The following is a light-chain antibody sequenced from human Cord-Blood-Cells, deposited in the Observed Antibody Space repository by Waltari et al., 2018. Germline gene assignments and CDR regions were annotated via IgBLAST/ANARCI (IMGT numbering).Light chain of an antibody. CDR1: SSDVGGYNY. Sequence: QSALTQPASVSGSPGQSITISCTGTSSDVGGYNYVSWYQQHPGKAPKLMIYDVSKRPSGVSNRFSGSKSGNTASLTISGVQAEDEADYYCSSYTSSSTLVVGGGTKLTVL. CDR2: DVS. CDR3: SSYTSSSTLV. J-gene: IGLJ2*01. V-gene: IGLV2-14*01.